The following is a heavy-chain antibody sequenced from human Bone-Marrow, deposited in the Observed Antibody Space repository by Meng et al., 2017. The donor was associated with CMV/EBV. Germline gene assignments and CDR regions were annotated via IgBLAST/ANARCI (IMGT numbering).Heavy chain of an antibody. CDR1: GFTFSSYA. D-gene: IGHD1-26*01. CDR2: ISYDGSNK. Sequence: GGSLRLSCAASGFTFSSYAMHWVRQAPGKGLEWVAVISYDGSNKYYADSVKGRFTISRDNSKNTLCLQMNSLRAEYTAVYYCARGPSVGGSYYDYWGQGTLVTASS. V-gene: IGHV3-30*04. J-gene: IGHJ4*02. CDR3: ARGPSVGGSYYDY.